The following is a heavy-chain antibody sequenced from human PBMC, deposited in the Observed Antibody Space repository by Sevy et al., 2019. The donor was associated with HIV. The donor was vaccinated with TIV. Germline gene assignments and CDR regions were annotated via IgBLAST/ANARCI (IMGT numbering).Heavy chain of an antibody. D-gene: IGHD6-19*01. CDR1: GFSFDNFA. V-gene: IGHV3-23*01. J-gene: IGHJ4*02. Sequence: GGSLRLSCVASGFSFDNFAMTWVRQAPGKGLEWVSSLSGSGYSAYYADSVKGRFTISRDNSKNTLYLQMNSLRVDDTAVYYCAKGRQQWPSDYWGQGTLVTVSS. CDR3: AKGRQQWPSDY. CDR2: LSGSGYSA.